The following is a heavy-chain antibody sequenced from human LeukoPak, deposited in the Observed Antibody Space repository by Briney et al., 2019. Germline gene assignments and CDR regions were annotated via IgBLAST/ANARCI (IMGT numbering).Heavy chain of an antibody. J-gene: IGHJ4*02. CDR1: GFTFTNYA. D-gene: IGHD3-3*01. CDR2: ISSSGSDT. CDR3: ARVLVSSSSAYYDFWSGYYTARYFDY. Sequence: GGSLRLSCAASGFTFTNYAMSWVRQAPGKGLEWVSAISSSGSDTYYADPVKGRFTVSRDNFKNTLYLQMNRLRAEDTAIYYCARVLVSSSSAYYDFWSGYYTARYFDYWGQGTLVTVSS. V-gene: IGHV3-23*01.